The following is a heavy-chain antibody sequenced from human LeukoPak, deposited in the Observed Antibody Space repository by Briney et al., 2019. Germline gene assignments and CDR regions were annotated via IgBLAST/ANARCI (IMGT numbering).Heavy chain of an antibody. CDR2: INHSGST. CDR3: ARGRGRASVYVIRKNWFDP. Sequence: PSETLSLTCAVYGGSFSGYYWSWIRQPPGKGLEWIGEINHSGSTNYNPSLKSRVTISVDTSKNQFSLKLSSVTAADTAVYYCARGRGRASVYVIRKNWFDPWGQGTLVTVSS. J-gene: IGHJ5*02. V-gene: IGHV4-34*01. CDR1: GGSFSGYY. D-gene: IGHD5/OR15-5a*01.